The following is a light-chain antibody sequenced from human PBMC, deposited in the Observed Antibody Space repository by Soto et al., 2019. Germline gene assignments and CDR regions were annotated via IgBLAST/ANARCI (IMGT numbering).Light chain of an antibody. CDR1: QSVSSY. J-gene: IGKJ4*01. CDR3: QQSSNWPHSLP. V-gene: IGKV3-11*01. CDR2: DAS. Sequence: EIVLTQSPATLSLSPGESATLSFRARQSVSSYLAWYQQKPGQAPRLLIYDASNSATGIPARFSGSVSGTDFTITITSREPEAFAVYYCQQSSNWPHSLPFCGGTKVEIK.